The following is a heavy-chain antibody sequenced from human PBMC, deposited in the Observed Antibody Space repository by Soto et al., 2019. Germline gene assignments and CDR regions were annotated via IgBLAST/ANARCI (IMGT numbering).Heavy chain of an antibody. Sequence: LSLTCTVSGGSISSYYWSWIRQPPGKGLEWIGYIYYSGSTNCNPSLKSRVTISVDTSKNQFSLKLSSVTAADTAVYYCARVYCSGGSCYFDYWGQGTLVTVSS. CDR2: IYYSGST. CDR3: ARVYCSGGSCYFDY. D-gene: IGHD2-15*01. J-gene: IGHJ4*02. V-gene: IGHV4-59*01. CDR1: GGSISSYY.